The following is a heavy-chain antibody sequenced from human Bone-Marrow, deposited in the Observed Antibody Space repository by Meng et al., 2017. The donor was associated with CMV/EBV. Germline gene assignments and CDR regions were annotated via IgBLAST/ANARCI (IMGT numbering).Heavy chain of an antibody. CDR3: ASGRVNPPASGYYYYYYGMDV. Sequence: SVKVSCKASGGTFSSYAISWVRQAPGQGLEWMGGIIPILGIANYAQKFQGRVAITADKSTSTAYMELSSLRSEDTAVYYCASGRVNPPASGYYYYYYGMDVWGQGTTVTGSS. CDR1: GGTFSSYA. CDR2: IIPILGIA. D-gene: IGHD1-14*01. J-gene: IGHJ6*01. V-gene: IGHV1-69*10.